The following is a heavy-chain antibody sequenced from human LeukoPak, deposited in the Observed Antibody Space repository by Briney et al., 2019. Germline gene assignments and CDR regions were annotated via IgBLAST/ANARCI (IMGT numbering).Heavy chain of an antibody. CDR3: ARHTYYYDSSGYYGFDY. CDR1: GGSFSGYY. V-gene: IGHV4-34*01. Sequence: SETLSLTCAVYGGSFSGYYWSWIRQPPGKGLEWIGEINHSGSTIYNPSLKSRVTISVDTSKNQFSLKLSSVTAADTAVYYCARHTYYYDSSGYYGFDYWGQGTLVTVSS. CDR2: INHSGST. J-gene: IGHJ4*02. D-gene: IGHD3-22*01.